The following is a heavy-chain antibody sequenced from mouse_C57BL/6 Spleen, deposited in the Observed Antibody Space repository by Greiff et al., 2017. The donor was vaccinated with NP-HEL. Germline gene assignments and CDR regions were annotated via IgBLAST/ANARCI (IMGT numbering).Heavy chain of an antibody. CDR3: ARGDNPAWFAY. J-gene: IGHJ3*01. CDR1: GYTFTSYW. Sequence: QVQLQQSGAELVRPGSSVKLSCKASGYTFTSYWMHWVKQRPIQGLEWIGNIDPSDSETHYNQKFKDKATLTVDKSSSTAYMQLSSLTSEDSAVYYCARGDNPAWFAYWGQGTLVTVSA. V-gene: IGHV1-52*01. CDR2: IDPSDSET.